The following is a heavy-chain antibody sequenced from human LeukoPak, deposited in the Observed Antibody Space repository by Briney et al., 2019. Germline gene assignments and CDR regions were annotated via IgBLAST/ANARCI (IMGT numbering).Heavy chain of an antibody. J-gene: IGHJ1*01. D-gene: IGHD6-19*01. Sequence: GASVKVSCKASGYTFTGYYMHWVRQAPGQGLEWMGWINPNSGGTNYAQKFQGGVTMTRDTSISTAYMELSRLRSDDTAVYYCARTSAVAGRRYFQHWGQGTLVTVSS. V-gene: IGHV1-2*02. CDR3: ARTSAVAGRRYFQH. CDR1: GYTFTGYY. CDR2: INPNSGGT.